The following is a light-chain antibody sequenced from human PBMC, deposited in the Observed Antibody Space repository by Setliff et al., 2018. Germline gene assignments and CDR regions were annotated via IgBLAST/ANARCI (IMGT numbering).Light chain of an antibody. CDR2: DVS. CDR3: SAYTDSSTYV. V-gene: IGLV2-14*03. J-gene: IGLJ1*01. Sequence: QSVLTQPAYVSGSPGQSITISCSGTTSDIGAYDLVSWYQQHPGKGPKLIIYDVSNRPSGVSNRFSGSKSGNTASLTISGLQAEDEADYYCSAYTDSSTYVFGTGTKVTVL. CDR1: TSDIGAYDL.